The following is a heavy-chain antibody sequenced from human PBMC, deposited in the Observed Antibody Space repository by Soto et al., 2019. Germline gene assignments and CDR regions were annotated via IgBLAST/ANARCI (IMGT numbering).Heavy chain of an antibody. CDR2: IIPIFGTA. Sequence: QVQLVQSGAEVKKPGSSVKVSCKASGGTFSSYAISWVRQAPGQGLEWMGGIIPIFGTANYAQKFQGRVTITADESTSTAYMELSSLRSEDTAVDYCARDLRYDPSGREYYYYYYGMDVWGQGTTVTVSS. CDR3: ARDLRYDPSGREYYYYYYGMDV. D-gene: IGHD3-10*01. J-gene: IGHJ6*02. V-gene: IGHV1-69*12. CDR1: GGTFSSYA.